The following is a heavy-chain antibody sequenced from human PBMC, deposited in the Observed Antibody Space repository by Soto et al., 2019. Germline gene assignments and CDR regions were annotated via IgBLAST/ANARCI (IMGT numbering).Heavy chain of an antibody. V-gene: IGHV3-23*01. Sequence: PGGSLRLSCAASGFTFSSYAMSWVRQAPGKGLEWVSAISGSGGSKYYADSVKGRFTISRDNSKNTLYLQMNSLRAEDTAVYYCAREFGEFQYGMDVWGQGTTVTVSS. J-gene: IGHJ6*02. CDR1: GFTFSSYA. D-gene: IGHD3-10*01. CDR2: ISGSGGSK. CDR3: AREFGEFQYGMDV.